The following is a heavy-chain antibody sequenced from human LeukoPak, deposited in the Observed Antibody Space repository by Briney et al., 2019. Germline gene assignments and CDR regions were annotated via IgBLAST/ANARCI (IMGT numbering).Heavy chain of an antibody. CDR3: ARQMRYSSGSNAFDI. CDR1: GYTFTSYY. D-gene: IGHD6-19*01. Sequence: ASVRVSCKASGYTFTSYYMHWVRQDPGQGLEWMGIINPSGGSTSYAQKFQGRVTMTRDTSTSTVYMELSSLRSEDTAVYYCARQMRYSSGSNAFDIWGQGTMVTVSS. J-gene: IGHJ3*02. V-gene: IGHV1-46*01. CDR2: INPSGGST.